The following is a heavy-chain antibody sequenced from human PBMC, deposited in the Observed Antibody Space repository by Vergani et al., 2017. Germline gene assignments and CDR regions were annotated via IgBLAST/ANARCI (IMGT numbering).Heavy chain of an antibody. D-gene: IGHD3-10*01. CDR3: GRVADFYGLGSRLLDL. J-gene: IGHJ5*02. CDR2: MYHSGST. V-gene: IGHV4-59*01. CDR1: GGSMSGYY. Sequence: QVRLQESGPGLVKTSETLSLTCSVSGGSMSGYYWSWIRQPPGKELEWIGYMYHSGSTNYNPSLETRVTMSVDTSKNQFSLKLNSVTAADTAVYYCGRVADFYGLGSRLLDLWGQGILVTVSS.